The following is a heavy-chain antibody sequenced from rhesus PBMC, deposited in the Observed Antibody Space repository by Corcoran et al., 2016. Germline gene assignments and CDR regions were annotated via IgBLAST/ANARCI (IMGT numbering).Heavy chain of an antibody. D-gene: IGHD4-23*01. CDR2: IIWRMVST. J-gene: IGHJ4*01. V-gene: IGHV4-65*01. CDR1: GGSISSSNW. CDR3: ATEYSNYYFDS. Sequence: QVQLQESGPGLVKPSETLSLPCAVSGGSISSSNWWSWIRQPHGKGLDWIGYIIWRMVSTYYNPSIKSRVPIPTDTSKTQFSLKLSSVTAAATAVYYCATEYSNYYFDSRGLGVRVTVSS.